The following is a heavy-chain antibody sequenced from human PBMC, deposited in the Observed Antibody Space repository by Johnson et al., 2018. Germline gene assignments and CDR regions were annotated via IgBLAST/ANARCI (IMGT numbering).Heavy chain of an antibody. CDR2: ISYSGST. CDR3: ARSDMAKIRYFDL. V-gene: IGHV4-59*02. D-gene: IGHD5-24*01. J-gene: IGHJ2*01. Sequence: QVQLQESGPGLVKPSETLSLTCTVSGGSVSSYYWTWIRQPPGKGLEWIGYISYSGSTNYNPSLTSRVTISVDTSKNQFSLKLSSVTAADTAVYYCARSDMAKIRYFDLWGRGTLVTVSS. CDR1: GGSVSSYY.